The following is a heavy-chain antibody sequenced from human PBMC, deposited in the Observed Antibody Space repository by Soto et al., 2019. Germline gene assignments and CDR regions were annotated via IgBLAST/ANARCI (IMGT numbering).Heavy chain of an antibody. CDR1: GFTFSSYG. Sequence: GGSLRLSCAASGFTFSSYGMHWVRQAPGKGLEWVAVIWYDGSNKYYADSVKGRFTISRDNSKNTLYLQMNSLRAEDTAVYYCARGADLGYCSGGSCWSSDYWGQGTLVTVSS. J-gene: IGHJ4*02. CDR2: IWYDGSNK. V-gene: IGHV3-33*01. D-gene: IGHD2-15*01. CDR3: ARGADLGYCSGGSCWSSDY.